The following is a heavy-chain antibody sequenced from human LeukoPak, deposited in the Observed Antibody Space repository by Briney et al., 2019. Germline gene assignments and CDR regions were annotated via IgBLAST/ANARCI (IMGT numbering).Heavy chain of an antibody. V-gene: IGHV7-4-1*02. CDR1: RYVFSTRP. D-gene: IGHD3-10*01. CDR2: INTNTGNP. CDR3: ARDITMVRGAPFDP. Sequence: GASVKVSCKASRYVFSTRPLNWVRQAPGQGLEWMGWINTNTGNPTYAQGFTGRFVFSLDTSVSTAYLQISSLKAEDTAVYYCARDITMVRGAPFDPWGQGTLVTVSS. J-gene: IGHJ5*02.